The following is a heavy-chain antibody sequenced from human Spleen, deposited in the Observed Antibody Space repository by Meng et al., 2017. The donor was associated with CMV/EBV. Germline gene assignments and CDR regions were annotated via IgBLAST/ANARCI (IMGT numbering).Heavy chain of an antibody. Sequence: GESLKISCAGSGFTFSNAWMSWVRQAPGKGLEWVGRIISKTDGGTTDFAAPVKGRFTISRDDSKNTMYLQMNSLKTEDTAVYYCVTVGQYRADYYFDYWGQGTLVTVSS. CDR2: IISKTDGGTT. J-gene: IGHJ4*02. CDR1: GFTFSNAW. D-gene: IGHD2/OR15-2a*01. CDR3: VTVGQYRADYYFDY. V-gene: IGHV3-15*01.